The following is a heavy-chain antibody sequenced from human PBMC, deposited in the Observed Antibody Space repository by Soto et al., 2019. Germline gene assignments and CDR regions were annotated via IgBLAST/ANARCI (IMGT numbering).Heavy chain of an antibody. CDR2: IYYSGST. J-gene: IGHJ6*03. D-gene: IGHD3-10*01. CDR3: ARGLPVWGSGSYYYYYYYMDV. Sequence: SETLSLTCTVSGGSISSYCWSWIRQPPGKGLEWIGYIYYSGSTNYNPSLKSRVTISVDTSKNQFSLKLSSVTAADTAVYYCARGLPVWGSGSYYYYYYYMDVWGKATTVTVSS. V-gene: IGHV4-59*01. CDR1: GGSISSYC.